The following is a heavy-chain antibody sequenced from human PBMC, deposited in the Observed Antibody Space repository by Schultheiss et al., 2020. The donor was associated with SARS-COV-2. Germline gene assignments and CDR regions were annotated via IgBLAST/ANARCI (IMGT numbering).Heavy chain of an antibody. D-gene: IGHD2-2*01. CDR2: IKQDGSEE. V-gene: IGHV3-7*03. Sequence: GESLKISCGASGFTFSSYWMTWVRQPPGKGLEWVANIKQDGSEEHYVDSVKGRFTISRDNARNMLYLQMNSLRAEDTAVYYCAILAYCTSTSCSAHNDFVAWGQGTMVTVSS. CDR3: AILAYCTSTSCSAHNDFVA. J-gene: IGHJ3*01. CDR1: GFTFSSYW.